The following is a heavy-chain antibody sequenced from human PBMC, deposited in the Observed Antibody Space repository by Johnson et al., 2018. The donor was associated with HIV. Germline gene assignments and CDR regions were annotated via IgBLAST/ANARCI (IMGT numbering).Heavy chain of an antibody. V-gene: IGHV3-30*02. CDR1: GVTISSFG. CDR3: AKELRIAARGLAFDI. Sequence: QVQLVESGGGLVKPGGSLRLSCAASGVTISSFGMHWVRQAPGKGLEWVAFIRNDGSNKNYGDSVKGRFTISRDNSKNTLYLQMNSLRAEDTAVYYCAKELRIAARGLAFDIWGRGTMVTVSS. D-gene: IGHD6-6*01. CDR2: IRNDGSNK. J-gene: IGHJ3*02.